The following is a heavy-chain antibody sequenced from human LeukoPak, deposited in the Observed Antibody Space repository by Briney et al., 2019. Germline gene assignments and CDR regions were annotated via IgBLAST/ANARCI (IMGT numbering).Heavy chain of an antibody. CDR1: GFTFTSSA. CDR3: AAVSRGVVAATYYYYGMDV. CDR2: IVVGSGNT. V-gene: IGHV1-58*01. J-gene: IGHJ6*02. Sequence: ASVKVSCKASGFTFTSSAVQWVRQARGQRLEWIGWIVVGSGNTNYAQKFQERVTITRDMSTSTAYMELSSLRSEGTAVYYCAAVSRGVVAATYYYYGMDVWGQGTTVTVSS. D-gene: IGHD2-15*01.